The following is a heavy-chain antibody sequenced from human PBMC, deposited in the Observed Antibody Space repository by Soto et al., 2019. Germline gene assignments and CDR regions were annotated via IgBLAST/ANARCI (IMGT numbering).Heavy chain of an antibody. CDR1: GYTFTSYA. Sequence: ASVKVSCKASGYTFTSYAMHWVRQAPGQRLEWMGWINAGNGNTKYSQKFQGRVTITRDTSASTAYMELSSLRSEDTAVYYCARDSPLAVAHNWFDPWGQGTLVTVSS. V-gene: IGHV1-3*01. J-gene: IGHJ5*02. CDR2: INAGNGNT. CDR3: ARDSPLAVAHNWFDP. D-gene: IGHD6-19*01.